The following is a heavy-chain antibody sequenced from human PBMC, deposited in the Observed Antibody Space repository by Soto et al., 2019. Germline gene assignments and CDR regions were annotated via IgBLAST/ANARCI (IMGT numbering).Heavy chain of an antibody. CDR1: GFTVSSNY. V-gene: IGHV3-53*02. D-gene: IGHD1-26*01. Sequence: EVQLVETGGGLIQPGGSLRLSCAASGFTVSSNYMSWVRQAPGKGLEWVSVIYSGGSTYYADSVKGRFTISRDNSKNTLYLQMNSLRAEDTAVYYCARARGSGSPWGSVFYIWGQGKMVTVSS. CDR3: ARARGSGSPWGSVFYI. CDR2: IYSGGST. J-gene: IGHJ3*02.